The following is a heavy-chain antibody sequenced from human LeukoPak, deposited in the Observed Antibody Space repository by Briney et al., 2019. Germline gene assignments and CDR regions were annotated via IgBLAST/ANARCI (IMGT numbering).Heavy chain of an antibody. V-gene: IGHV3-23*01. D-gene: IGHD6-6*01. J-gene: IGHJ4*02. CDR2: ISGSGGST. Sequence: GGSLRLSCAASGFTFSSYGMSWVRQAPGKGLEWVSAISGSGGSTYYADSVKGRFTISRDNSKNTLYLQMNSLRAEDTAVYYCAKDGMYSSSSSYYFDYWGQGTLVTVSS. CDR1: GFTFSSYG. CDR3: AKDGMYSSSSSYYFDY.